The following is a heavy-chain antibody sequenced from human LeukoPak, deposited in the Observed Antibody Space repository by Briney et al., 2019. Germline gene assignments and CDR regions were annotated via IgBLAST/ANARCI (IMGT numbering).Heavy chain of an antibody. V-gene: IGHV3-33*01. Sequence: GGSLRLSCAASGFTFSSYDMHWVRQAPGKGLEWVAVIWYDGSNKYYADSVKGRFTISRDNSKNTLYLQVNSLRAEDTAVYYCARDPADGILAPNYYYGMDVWGQGTTVTVSS. CDR1: GFTFSSYD. CDR2: IWYDGSNK. CDR3: ARDPADGILAPNYYYGMDV. J-gene: IGHJ6*02. D-gene: IGHD3-3*01.